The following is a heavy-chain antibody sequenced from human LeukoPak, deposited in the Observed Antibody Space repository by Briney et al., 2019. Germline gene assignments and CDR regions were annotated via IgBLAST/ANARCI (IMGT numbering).Heavy chain of an antibody. CDR1: GGSISRYNY. CDR3: AREGCSYRPLDY. Sequence: SETLSLTCAVSGGSISRYNYYCCGHPPAGGVQEGIGEVILHGGTNYNPALFGRVAISMYTSANHNSLQMPSVTAAATAVDYCAREGCSYRPLDYSGQGTLVTVSS. D-gene: IGHD3-16*02. V-gene: IGHV4-4*02. CDR2: VILHGGT. J-gene: IGHJ4*02.